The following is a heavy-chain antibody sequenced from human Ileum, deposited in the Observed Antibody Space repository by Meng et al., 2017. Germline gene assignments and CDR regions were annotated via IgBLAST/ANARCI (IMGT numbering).Heavy chain of an antibody. CDR3: ARSSSHRFDP. CDR2: IYTSGST. CDR1: GGSISSGSYY. V-gene: IGHV4-61*02. Sequence: QVQLREPGPGLVTPSQPLSLSCPVSGGSISSGSYYWSWIRQPAGKGLEWIGRIYTSGSTNYIPSLKSRVTISIDTSKNQFSLNLSSVTATDTAVYYCARSSSHRFDPWGQGTLVTVSS. J-gene: IGHJ5*02.